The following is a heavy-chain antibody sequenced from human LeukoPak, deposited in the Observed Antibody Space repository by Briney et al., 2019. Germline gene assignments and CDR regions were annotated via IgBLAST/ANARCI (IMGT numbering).Heavy chain of an antibody. D-gene: IGHD3-10*01. Sequence: PSETLSPTCTVSGGSISSYYWSWIRQPPGKGLEWIGYIYYSGSTNYNPSLKSRVTISVDTSKNQFSLNLSSVTAADTAVYYCARGRGPGYWGQGTLVTVSS. CDR3: ARGRGPGY. CDR1: GGSISSYY. J-gene: IGHJ4*02. CDR2: IYYSGST. V-gene: IGHV4-59*01.